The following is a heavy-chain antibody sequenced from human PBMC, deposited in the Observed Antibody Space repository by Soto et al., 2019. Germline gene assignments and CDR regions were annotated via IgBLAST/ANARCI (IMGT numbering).Heavy chain of an antibody. CDR3: ARESYYDILTGYGTSGGYSDY. J-gene: IGHJ4*02. D-gene: IGHD3-9*01. V-gene: IGHV1-2*02. CDR2: INPNIGGT. CDR1: GYTFTGYY. Sequence: ASVKVSRKASGYTFTGYYMHCVRQAPGQGLEWMGWINPNIGGTNYAQKFQGRGTMTRDTSISTAYMELSRQRSDDTAVYYCARESYYDILTGYGTSGGYSDYWGQETLVNVSS.